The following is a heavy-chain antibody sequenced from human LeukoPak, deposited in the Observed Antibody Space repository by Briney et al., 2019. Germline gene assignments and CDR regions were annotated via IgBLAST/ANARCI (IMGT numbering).Heavy chain of an antibody. CDR2: FDPEDGET. V-gene: IGHV1-24*01. Sequence: ASVKVSCKVSGYTLTELSMHWVRQAPGKGLEWMGGFDPEDGETIYAQKFQGRVTMTEDTSTDTAYMELSSLRSEDTAVYYCAREIRYDILTGDSKPPGYWGQGTLVTVSS. J-gene: IGHJ4*02. CDR3: AREIRYDILTGDSKPPGY. D-gene: IGHD3-9*01. CDR1: GYTLTELS.